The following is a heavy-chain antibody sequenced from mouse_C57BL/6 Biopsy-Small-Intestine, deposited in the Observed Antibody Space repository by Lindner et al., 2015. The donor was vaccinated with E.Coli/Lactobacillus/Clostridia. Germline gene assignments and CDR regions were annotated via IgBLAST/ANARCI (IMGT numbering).Heavy chain of an antibody. CDR3: ARGTGRGFDY. CDR1: GFTFSDYG. V-gene: IGHV5-17*01. J-gene: IGHJ2*01. D-gene: IGHD4-1*01. Sequence: VQLQESGGGLVKPGGSLKLSCAASGFTFSDYGMHWVRQAPEKGLEWVAYISSGSSTIYYADTVKGRFTISRDNAKNTLLLQMTSLRSEDTAMYYCARGTGRGFDYWGQGTTLTVSS. CDR2: ISSGSSTI.